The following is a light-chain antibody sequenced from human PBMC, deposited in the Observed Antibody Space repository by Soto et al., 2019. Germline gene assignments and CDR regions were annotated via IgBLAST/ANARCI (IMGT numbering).Light chain of an antibody. Sequence: EIVLTQSPATLSLSPGERATLSCMTSQSVTRYLAWYQQKPGQAPRLLIYGASSRATGIPDRFSGSGSGTDFTLTISRLEPEDFAVYYCQQYGSSLWTFGQGTKVDIK. J-gene: IGKJ1*01. V-gene: IGKV3-20*01. CDR1: QSVTRY. CDR3: QQYGSSLWT. CDR2: GAS.